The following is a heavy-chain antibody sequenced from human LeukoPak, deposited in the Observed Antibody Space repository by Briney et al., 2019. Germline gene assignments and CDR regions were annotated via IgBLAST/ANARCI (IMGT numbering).Heavy chain of an antibody. CDR2: IYYSGST. V-gene: IGHV4-39*01. CDR3: AGHKTSHYDFWSGYWGPVGY. CDR1: GGSISSSSYY. D-gene: IGHD3-3*01. J-gene: IGHJ4*02. Sequence: PSETLSLTCTVSGGSISSSSYYWGWIRQPPGKGLEWIGSIYYSGSTYYNPSLKSRVTISVDASKNQFSLKLSSVTAADTAVYYCAGHKTSHYDFWSGYWGPVGYWGQGTLVTVSS.